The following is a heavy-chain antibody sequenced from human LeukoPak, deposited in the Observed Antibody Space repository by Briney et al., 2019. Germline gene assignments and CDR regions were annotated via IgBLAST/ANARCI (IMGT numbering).Heavy chain of an antibody. Sequence: SETLSLTCAVYGGSFSGYYWSWIRQPPGKGLEWIGEINHSGSTNYNPSLKSRVTTSVDTSKNQFSLKLSSVTAADTAVYYCATTYGDYPYNWFDPWGQGTLVTVSS. V-gene: IGHV4-34*01. CDR1: GGSFSGYY. D-gene: IGHD4-17*01. CDR2: INHSGST. CDR3: ATTYGDYPYNWFDP. J-gene: IGHJ5*02.